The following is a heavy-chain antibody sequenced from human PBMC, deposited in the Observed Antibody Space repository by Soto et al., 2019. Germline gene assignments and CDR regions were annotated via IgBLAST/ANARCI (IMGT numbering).Heavy chain of an antibody. Sequence: QVHLQESGPGLVKPSQTLSLTCTVSGGSLSTDGYYWTWIRQLPGKGLEWIGDFYSSGGTSYNPSLKSRISLSPAPSENQSARTMRCVTAADTAMYYCARRHDILTGSDAYDVWGQGTLVTVSS. D-gene: IGHD3-9*01. CDR3: ARRHDILTGSDAYDV. CDR1: GGSLSTDGYY. J-gene: IGHJ3*01. CDR2: FYSSGGT. V-gene: IGHV4-31*03.